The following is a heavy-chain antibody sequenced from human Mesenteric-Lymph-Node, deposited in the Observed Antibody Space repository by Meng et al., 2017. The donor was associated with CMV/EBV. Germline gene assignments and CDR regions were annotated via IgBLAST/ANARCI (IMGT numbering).Heavy chain of an antibody. D-gene: IGHD1-14*01. J-gene: IGHJ4*02. Sequence: CTVSGASISSGDYYWSWIRQLPGKGLEWIGYIYYRGTTYYNPSLKSRVTISVDKSKNQFSLKLSSVTAADTAVYYCANNVPRNYVDYWGQGTLVTVSS. CDR3: ANNVPRNYVDY. CDR2: IYYRGTT. V-gene: IGHV4-31*03. CDR1: GASISSGDYY.